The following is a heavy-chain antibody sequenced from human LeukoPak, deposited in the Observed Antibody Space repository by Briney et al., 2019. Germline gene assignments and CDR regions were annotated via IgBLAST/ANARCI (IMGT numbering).Heavy chain of an antibody. CDR3: ASEKV. CDR1: GVSISTGNYY. CDR2: IFYSGST. Sequence: PSETLSLTCTVSGVSISTGNYYWGWLRHPPGRGLGWVGNIFYSGSTYYSPSFKSLVTISLDTSSNQFSLKVSSVSAADPAVYYCASEKVWSQGTMVTVSS. V-gene: IGHV4-39*07. J-gene: IGHJ3*01.